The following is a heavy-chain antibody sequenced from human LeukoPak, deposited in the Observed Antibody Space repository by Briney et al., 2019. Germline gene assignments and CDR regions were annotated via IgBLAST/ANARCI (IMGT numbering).Heavy chain of an antibody. V-gene: IGHV3-7*01. CDR2: IKEDGSEK. CDR1: GFTFSTYW. Sequence: GGSLRLSCAASGFTFSTYWMSWARQAPGKGLEWVANIKEDGSEKYYVDSVKGRFTISRDNAKNSLYLQMNSLRAEDTAVYHCARRYSSSWYWALNAFDIWGQGTMVTVSS. CDR3: ARRYSSSWYWALNAFDI. D-gene: IGHD6-13*01. J-gene: IGHJ3*02.